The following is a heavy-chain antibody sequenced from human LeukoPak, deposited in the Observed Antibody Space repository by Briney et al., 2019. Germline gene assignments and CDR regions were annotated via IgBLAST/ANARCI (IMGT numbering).Heavy chain of an antibody. CDR3: SVSRGNPNYFDY. CDR2: IYSGGST. D-gene: IGHD1-14*01. V-gene: IGHV3-66*02. J-gene: IGHJ4*02. CDR1: GFTVSSNY. Sequence: GGSLRLSCPASGFTVSSNYMSWVRQAPGKGLEWVSVIYSGGSTYYADSVKGRFTISRDNSKNTLYLQMNSLRAEDTAVYYCSVSRGNPNYFDYWGQGTLLTVSS.